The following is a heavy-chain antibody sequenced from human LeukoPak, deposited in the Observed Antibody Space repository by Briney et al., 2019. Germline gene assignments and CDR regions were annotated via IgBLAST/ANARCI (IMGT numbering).Heavy chain of an antibody. CDR2: IIPIFGTA. CDR1: GYTFTGYY. J-gene: IGHJ6*02. D-gene: IGHD3-10*01. CDR3: AGERYGSGRLYGMDV. Sequence: SVKVSCKASGYTFTGYYMHWVRQAPGQGLEWMGGIIPIFGTANYAQKFQGRVTITTDESTSTAYMELSSLRSEDTAVYYCAGERYGSGRLYGMDVWGQGTTVTVSS. V-gene: IGHV1-69*05.